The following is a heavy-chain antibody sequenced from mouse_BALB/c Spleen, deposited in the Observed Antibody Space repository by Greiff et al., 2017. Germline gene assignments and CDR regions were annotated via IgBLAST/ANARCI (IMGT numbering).Heavy chain of an antibody. CDR3: ARRGNGNYFDY. V-gene: IGHV5-6-5*01. CDR2: ISSGGST. J-gene: IGHJ2*01. CDR1: GFTFSSYA. Sequence: EVKLVESGGGLVKPGGSLKLSCAASGFTFSSYAMSWVRQTPGKRLEWVASISSGGSTYYPDSVKGRFTISRDNARNILYLQMSSLRSEDTAMYYCARRGNGNYFDYWGQGTTLTVSS. D-gene: IGHD2-1*01.